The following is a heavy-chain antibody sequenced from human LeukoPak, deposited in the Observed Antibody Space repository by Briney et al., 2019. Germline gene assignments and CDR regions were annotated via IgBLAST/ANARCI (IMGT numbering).Heavy chain of an antibody. D-gene: IGHD3-22*01. CDR2: IYYSGST. Sequence: SETLSLTCTVSGGSISSTSYYWGWIRQPPGKGLEWIGSIYYSGSTNYNPSLKSRVTISVDTSKNQFSLKLSSVTAADTAVYFCARGPYSYDSSGAFDIWGQGTMVTVSS. V-gene: IGHV4-39*07. CDR3: ARGPYSYDSSGAFDI. J-gene: IGHJ3*02. CDR1: GGSISSTSYY.